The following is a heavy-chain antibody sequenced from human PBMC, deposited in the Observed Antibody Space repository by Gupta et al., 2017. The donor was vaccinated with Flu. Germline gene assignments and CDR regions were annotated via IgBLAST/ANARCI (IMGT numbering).Heavy chain of an antibody. V-gene: IGHV4-34*01. Sequence: QVQLQQWGAGLLKPSETLSLTCAVYGGSFSGYYWSWIRQPPGKGLEWIGEINHSGSTNYNPSLKSRVTISVDTSKNQFSLKLSSVTAADTAVYYCARYGSGSYYNPERSHYGMDVWGQGTTVTVSS. D-gene: IGHD3-10*01. CDR1: GGSFSGYY. CDR2: INHSGST. CDR3: ARYGSGSYYNPERSHYGMDV. J-gene: IGHJ6*02.